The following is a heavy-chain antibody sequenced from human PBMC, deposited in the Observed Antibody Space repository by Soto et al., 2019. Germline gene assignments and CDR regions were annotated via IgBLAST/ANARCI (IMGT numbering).Heavy chain of an antibody. CDR2: ISSSSSYT. CDR1: GFTFSDYY. J-gene: IGHJ1*01. V-gene: IGHV3-11*06. Sequence: QVQLVESGGGLVKPGGSLRLSCAASGFTFSDYYMSWIRQAPGKGLEWASYISSSSSYTNYADSVKGRFTISRDNAKNSLYLQMNSLRAEDTAVYYCATYCSSTSCYPPTEYFQHWGQGTLVTVSS. D-gene: IGHD2-2*01. CDR3: ATYCSSTSCYPPTEYFQH.